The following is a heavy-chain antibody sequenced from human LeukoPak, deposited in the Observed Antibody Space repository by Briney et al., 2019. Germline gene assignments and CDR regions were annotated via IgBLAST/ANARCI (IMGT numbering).Heavy chain of an antibody. V-gene: IGHV3-23*01. CDR2: ISGGGTT. D-gene: IGHD2-15*01. Sequence: QPGGSLRLSCETSGFTFNNYAVSWVRQAPGKGLEWVSSISGGGTTYYADSVKGRFTISRDSSQNTLYLQMNSLRAEDTAVYYCAKYCNGGSCYSLDYWGQGTLVTVSS. CDR3: AKYCNGGSCYSLDY. J-gene: IGHJ4*02. CDR1: GFTFNNYA.